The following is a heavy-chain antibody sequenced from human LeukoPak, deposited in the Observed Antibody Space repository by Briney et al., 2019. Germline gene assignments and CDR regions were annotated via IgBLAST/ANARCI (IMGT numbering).Heavy chain of an antibody. J-gene: IGHJ4*02. Sequence: SETLSLTCAVYGGSFSGYYWSWIRQPPGKGLEWTGEINHSGSTNYNPSLKSRVTISVDTSKNQFSLKLSSVTAADTAVYYCARGELLNDYWGQGTLVTVSS. V-gene: IGHV4-34*01. CDR2: INHSGST. CDR3: ARGELLNDY. D-gene: IGHD1-26*01. CDR1: GGSFSGYY.